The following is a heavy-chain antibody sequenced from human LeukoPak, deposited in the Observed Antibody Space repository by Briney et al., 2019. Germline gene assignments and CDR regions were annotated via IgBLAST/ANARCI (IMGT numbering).Heavy chain of an antibody. J-gene: IGHJ5*02. CDR3: ARAGRFDSGHAWFDP. CDR1: GYTFISHD. D-gene: IGHD5-12*01. Sequence: ASVKVSCKASGYTFISHDINWVRQATGQGLEWMGWINPNSGNTGYAQKFQGRVTFTRNTSISTAYMELSSLRSEDTAIYYCARAGRFDSGHAWFDPWGQGTLVTVS. V-gene: IGHV1-8*03. CDR2: INPNSGNT.